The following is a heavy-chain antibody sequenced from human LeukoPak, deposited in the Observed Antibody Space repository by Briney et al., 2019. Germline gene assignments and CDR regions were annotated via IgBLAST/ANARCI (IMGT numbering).Heavy chain of an antibody. V-gene: IGHV3-7*01. J-gene: IGHJ4*02. CDR1: GFTFSSYW. CDR2: IKQDGSEK. Sequence: PGGSLRLSCAASGFTFSSYWMSWVRQAPGKGLEWVANIKQDGSEKYYVDSVKGRFTISRDNAKNSLYLQMNSLRAEDTAVYYCARARGVIAVAGTGDYWGQGTLVTVSS. CDR3: ARARGVIAVAGTGDY. D-gene: IGHD6-19*01.